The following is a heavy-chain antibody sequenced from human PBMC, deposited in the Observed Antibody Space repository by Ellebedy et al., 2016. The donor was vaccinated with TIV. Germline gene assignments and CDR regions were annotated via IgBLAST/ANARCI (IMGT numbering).Heavy chain of an antibody. V-gene: IGHV1-24*01. D-gene: IGHD3-22*01. CDR3: ARERYAGYYDSSGSQVYGTDAFDI. CDR2: FDPEDGET. Sequence: ASVKVSCXVSGYTLTELSMHWVRQAPGKGLEWMGGFDPEDGETIYAQKFQGRVTMTEDTSTDTAYMELSSLRSEDTAVYYCARERYAGYYDSSGSQVYGTDAFDIWGQGTMVTVSS. J-gene: IGHJ3*02. CDR1: GYTLTELS.